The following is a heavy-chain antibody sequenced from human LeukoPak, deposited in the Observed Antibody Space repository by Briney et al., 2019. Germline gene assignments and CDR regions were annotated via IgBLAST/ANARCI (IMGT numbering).Heavy chain of an antibody. Sequence: GESLKISCKGSGYSFTSYWMGWARQMPGKGPEWMGIFYPGDSDIRYSPSFQGQVTISVAKSITTAYLQWSSLKASDTAMYYCAGRGITVSADTFDIWGQGTMVTVSS. J-gene: IGHJ3*02. CDR2: FYPGDSDI. V-gene: IGHV5-51*01. CDR3: AGRGITVSADTFDI. D-gene: IGHD6-19*01. CDR1: GYSFTSYW.